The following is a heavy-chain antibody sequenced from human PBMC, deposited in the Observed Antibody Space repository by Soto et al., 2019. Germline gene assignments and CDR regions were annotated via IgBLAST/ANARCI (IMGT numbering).Heavy chain of an antibody. CDR1: GGSIRSRNFY. V-gene: IGHV4-39*01. J-gene: IGHJ6*02. Sequence: SETLCLTCTVSGGSIRSRNFYWGLIRQPPGKGLECIGSIYYSGSTYYNPSLKSRVTISGDTSKNQFSLKLSSVTAADTAVYYCARGVYYYVSGISLDVWGQGTTVTVSS. CDR3: ARGVYYYVSGISLDV. CDR2: IYYSGST. D-gene: IGHD3-10*01.